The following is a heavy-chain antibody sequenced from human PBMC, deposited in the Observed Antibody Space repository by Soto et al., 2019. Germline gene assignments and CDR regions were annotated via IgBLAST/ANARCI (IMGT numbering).Heavy chain of an antibody. CDR1: GFTFSSYA. J-gene: IGHJ6*02. Sequence: PGGSLRLSCAASGFTFSSYAMSWVRQAPGKGLEWVSAISGSGGSTYYADSVKGRFTISRDNSKNTLYLQMNSLRAEDTAVYYCAKDTAGRDIAAAGPYHMDVWGQGTTVTVSS. CDR3: AKDTAGRDIAAAGPYHMDV. CDR2: ISGSGGST. V-gene: IGHV3-23*01. D-gene: IGHD6-13*01.